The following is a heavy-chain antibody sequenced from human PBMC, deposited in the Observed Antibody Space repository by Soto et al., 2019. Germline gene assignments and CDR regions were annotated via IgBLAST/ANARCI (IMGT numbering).Heavy chain of an antibody. CDR1: GGSISSGGYY. Sequence: SETLSLTCTVSGGSISSGGYYWSWIRQHPGKGLEWIGYIYYSGSTYYNPSLKSRVTISVDTSKNQFSLKLSSVTAADTAVYYCAREAIREGYCSGGSCYDNNEGFDPWGQGTLVTVSS. CDR2: IYYSGST. CDR3: AREAIREGYCSGGSCYDNNEGFDP. D-gene: IGHD2-15*01. V-gene: IGHV4-31*03. J-gene: IGHJ5*02.